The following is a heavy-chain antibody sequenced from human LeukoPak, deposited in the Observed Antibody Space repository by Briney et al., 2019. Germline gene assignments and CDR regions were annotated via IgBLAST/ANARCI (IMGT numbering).Heavy chain of an antibody. CDR2: MNPNSGNT. CDR1: GYIFSSYD. D-gene: IGHD2-15*01. V-gene: IGHV1-8*02. J-gene: IGHJ4*02. CDR3: ARRLGYCSDGSCYSLNY. Sequence: ASVKVFCKASGYIFSSYDINWVRQATGQGLEWMGWMNPNSGNTGYAQKFQGRVTMTRNTSVSTAYMELSSLGSEDTGVYYCARRLGYCSDGSCYSLNYWGQGTPVTVSS.